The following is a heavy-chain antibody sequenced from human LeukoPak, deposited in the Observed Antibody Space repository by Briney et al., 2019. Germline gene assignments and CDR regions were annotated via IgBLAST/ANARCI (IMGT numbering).Heavy chain of an antibody. CDR1: GFTFSSYW. CDR3: ARSGALYYGMDV. Sequence: GGSLRLSCAASGFTFSSYWMHWVRQAPGKGLVWVSRINSDGSSTSYADSVKGRFTISRDNAKNTLYLQMNSLRAEDTALYYCARSGALYYGMDVWGQGTTVTVSS. CDR2: INSDGSST. J-gene: IGHJ6*02. V-gene: IGHV3-74*01. D-gene: IGHD2-15*01.